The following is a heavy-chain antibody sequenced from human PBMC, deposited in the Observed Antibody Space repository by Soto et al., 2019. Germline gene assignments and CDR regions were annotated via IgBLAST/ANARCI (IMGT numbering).Heavy chain of an antibody. Sequence: QVQLQQWGAGLLKPSETLSLTCAVYGGSFSGYYWSWIRQPPGKGLEWIGEINHSGSTNYNPSLKSRVTIPVETSKNQFSLKLSSVTAADTAVYYCARGRARYCTNGVCSSGDYWGQGTLVTVSS. CDR1: GGSFSGYY. CDR3: ARGRARYCTNGVCSSGDY. V-gene: IGHV4-34*01. J-gene: IGHJ4*02. D-gene: IGHD2-8*01. CDR2: INHSGST.